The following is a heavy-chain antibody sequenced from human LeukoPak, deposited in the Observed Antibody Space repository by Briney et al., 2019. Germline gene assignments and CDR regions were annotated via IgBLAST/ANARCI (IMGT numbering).Heavy chain of an antibody. D-gene: IGHD3-16*02. Sequence: ASVKVSCKASGYTFTSYAMNWVRQAPGQGLEWMGWINPNTGNPSYAQGLTGRFVFSLDTSVSTAYLQITSLKADDTAVYYCARAYQRLGELSLPDYWGRGTLVTVSS. V-gene: IGHV7-4-1*02. CDR2: INPNTGNP. J-gene: IGHJ4*02. CDR1: GYTFTSYA. CDR3: ARAYQRLGELSLPDY.